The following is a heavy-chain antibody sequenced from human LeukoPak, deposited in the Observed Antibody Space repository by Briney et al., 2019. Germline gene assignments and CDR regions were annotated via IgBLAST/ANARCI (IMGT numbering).Heavy chain of an antibody. Sequence: PSETLSLTCTVSGGSISSSSYYWGWIRQPPGKGLEWIGSIYYSGSTYHNPSLKSRVTISVDTSKNQFSLKLSSVTAADTAVYYCASLLKRGGYFDYWGQGTLVTVST. V-gene: IGHV4-39*07. CDR2: IYYSGST. J-gene: IGHJ4*02. CDR3: ASLLKRGGYFDY. CDR1: GGSISSSSYY. D-gene: IGHD2-15*01.